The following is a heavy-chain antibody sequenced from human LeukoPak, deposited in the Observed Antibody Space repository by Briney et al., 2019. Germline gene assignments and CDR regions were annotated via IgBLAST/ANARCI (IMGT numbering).Heavy chain of an antibody. CDR3: ARGLDYDSSDLLDY. CDR1: GGSISSGSYY. Sequence: SETLSLTCTVSGGSISSGSYYWSWIRQPAGKGLEWIGRIYTSGSTNYNPSLKSRVTISVDTSKNQFSLKLSSVTAADTAVYYCARGLDYDSSDLLDYWGQGTLVTVSS. V-gene: IGHV4-61*02. J-gene: IGHJ4*02. CDR2: IYTSGST. D-gene: IGHD3-22*01.